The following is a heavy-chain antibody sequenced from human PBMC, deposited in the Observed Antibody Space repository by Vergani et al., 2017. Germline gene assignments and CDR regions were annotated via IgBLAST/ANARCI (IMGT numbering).Heavy chain of an antibody. D-gene: IGHD4-17*01. CDR3: AALRDDYGDSDY. CDR1: GYTFTSYY. CDR2: INPSGGST. V-gene: IGHV1-46*01. J-gene: IGHJ4*02. Sequence: QVQLVQSGAEVKKPGASVKVSCKASGYTFTSYYMHWVRQAPGQGLEWMGIINPSGGSTSYAQKFQGRVTMTRATSISTAYMELSRLRSDDTAVYYCAALRDDYGDSDYWGQGTLVTVSS.